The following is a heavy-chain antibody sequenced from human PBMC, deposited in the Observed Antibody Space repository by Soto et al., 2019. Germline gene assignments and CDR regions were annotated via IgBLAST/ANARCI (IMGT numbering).Heavy chain of an antibody. CDR3: ARYRREAVAGYTLDN. CDR2: INHGGSA. J-gene: IGHJ4*02. CDR1: GGSFSGYY. Sequence: PSETLSLTCAVYGGSFSGYYWSWIRQPPGKGLEWIGKINHGGSANYNPSLKSRVTISADTSKNQFSLKVNSMTAADTAVYYCARYRREAVAGYTLDNWGQGILVTGS. V-gene: IGHV4-34*01. D-gene: IGHD6-13*01.